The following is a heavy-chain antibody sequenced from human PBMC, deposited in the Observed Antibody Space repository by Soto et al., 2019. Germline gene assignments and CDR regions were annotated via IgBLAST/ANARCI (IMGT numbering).Heavy chain of an antibody. D-gene: IGHD6-19*01. J-gene: IGHJ3*02. CDR3: ARDLYYSSGRYFDHDAFDI. CDR1: GYNFTSYG. V-gene: IGHV1-18*01. CDR2: ISPHNDRT. Sequence: AASVNVSCKASGYNFTSYGISWVRQAPGQGLEWMGWISPHNDRTKYARRFQDRVTMTTETPTSTVYMELGSLTSDDTAVYYCARDLYYSSGRYFDHDAFDIWGQGTVVTVS.